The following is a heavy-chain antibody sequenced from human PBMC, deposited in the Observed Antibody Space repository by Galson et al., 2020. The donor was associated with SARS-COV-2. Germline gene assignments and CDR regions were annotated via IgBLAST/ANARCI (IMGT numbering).Heavy chain of an antibody. V-gene: IGHV3-53*01. CDR1: GFTVSSNY. CDR2: IYSGGST. Sequence: GESLKISCAASGFTVSSNYMSWVRQAPGKGLEWVSVIYSGGSTYYADSVKGRFTISRDNSKNTLYLQMNSLRAEDTAVYYCARDSTENYYGMDVWGQGTTVTVS. D-gene: IGHD1-26*01. J-gene: IGHJ6*02. CDR3: ARDSTENYYGMDV.